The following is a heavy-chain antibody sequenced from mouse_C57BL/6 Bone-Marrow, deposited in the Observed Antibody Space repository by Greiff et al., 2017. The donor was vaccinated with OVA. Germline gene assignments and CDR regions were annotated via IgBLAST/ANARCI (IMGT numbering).Heavy chain of an antibody. Sequence: DVMLVESGGGLVQPGGSLSLSCAASGFTFTDYYMSWVRQPPGKALEWLGFIRNKANGYTTEYSASVKGRFTISRDNSQSILYLQMNALRAEDSATYYCARPTVPNWYFDVWGTGTTVTVSS. V-gene: IGHV7-3*01. D-gene: IGHD1-1*01. CDR3: ARPTVPNWYFDV. CDR2: IRNKANGYTT. J-gene: IGHJ1*03. CDR1: GFTFTDYY.